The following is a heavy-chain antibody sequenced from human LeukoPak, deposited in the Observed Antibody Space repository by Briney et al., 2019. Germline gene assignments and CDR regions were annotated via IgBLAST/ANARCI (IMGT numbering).Heavy chain of an antibody. J-gene: IGHJ4*02. CDR3: ASGGAGSWFNY. CDR2: IYYSGSA. D-gene: IGHD6-13*01. CDR1: GGSISSSSYY. V-gene: IGHV4-39*01. Sequence: PSETLSLTCTVSGGSISSSSYYWGWIRQPPGKGLEWIGSIYYSGSAYYNPSLKSRVTISVDTSKNQFSLKLSSVTAADTAVYYCASGGAGSWFNYWGQGTLVTVSS.